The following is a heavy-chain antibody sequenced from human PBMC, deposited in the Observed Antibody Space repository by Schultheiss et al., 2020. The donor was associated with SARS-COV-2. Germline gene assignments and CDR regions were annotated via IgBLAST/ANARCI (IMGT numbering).Heavy chain of an antibody. CDR2: IIPIFGTA. CDR3: ARGYSSGWYEEYYYGMDV. J-gene: IGHJ6*02. V-gene: IGHV1-69*13. D-gene: IGHD6-19*01. Sequence: SVKVSCKASGGTFSSYAISWVRQAPGQGLDWMGGIIPIFGTANYAQKFQGRVTITADESTSTAYMELSSLRSEDTAVYYCARGYSSGWYEEYYYGMDVWGQGTTVTVSS. CDR1: GGTFSSYA.